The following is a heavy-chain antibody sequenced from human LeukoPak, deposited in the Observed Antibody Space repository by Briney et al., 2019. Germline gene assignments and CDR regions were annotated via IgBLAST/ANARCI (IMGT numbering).Heavy chain of an antibody. CDR3: ARGRDGRGDY. J-gene: IGHJ4*02. CDR1: GFTFSSYS. CDR2: ISSSSSYI. Sequence: GGSLRLSCAAFGFTFSSYSMNWVRQAPGKGLEWVSSISSSSSYIYYADSVKGRFTISRDNAKNSLYLQMNSLRAEDTAVYYCARGRDGRGDYWGQGTLVTVSS. V-gene: IGHV3-21*01. D-gene: IGHD5-24*01.